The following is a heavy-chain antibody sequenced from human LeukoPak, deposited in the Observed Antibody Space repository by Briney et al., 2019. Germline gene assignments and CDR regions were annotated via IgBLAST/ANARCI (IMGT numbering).Heavy chain of an antibody. V-gene: IGHV3-11*01. Sequence: PGGSLRLSCAASGFTFSDYYMSWIRQAPGKGLEWVSYISSSGSTIYYADPVKGRFTISRDNAKNSLYLQMNSLRAEDTAVYYCASAVAGAYYFDYWGQGTLVTVSS. CDR3: ASAVAGAYYFDY. CDR2: ISSSGSTI. CDR1: GFTFSDYY. D-gene: IGHD6-19*01. J-gene: IGHJ4*02.